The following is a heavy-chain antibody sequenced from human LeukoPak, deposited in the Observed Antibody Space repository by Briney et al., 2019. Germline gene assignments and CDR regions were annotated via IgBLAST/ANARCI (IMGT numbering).Heavy chain of an antibody. CDR3: AKDLTRGDILTGYYI. CDR1: GFTFNNYA. Sequence: GGSLRLSCAASGFTFNNYAMYWVRQAPGKGLEWVAFIRYDGSNKYYADSVKGGFTISRDNSKNTLYLQMNSLRAEDTAVYYCAKDLTRGDILTGYYIRGQGTLVTVSS. D-gene: IGHD3-9*01. CDR2: IRYDGSNK. V-gene: IGHV3-30*02. J-gene: IGHJ4*02.